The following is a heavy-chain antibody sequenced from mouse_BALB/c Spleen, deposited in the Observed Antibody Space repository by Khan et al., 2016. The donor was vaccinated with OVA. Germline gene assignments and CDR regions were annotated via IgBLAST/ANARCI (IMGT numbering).Heavy chain of an antibody. J-gene: IGHJ3*01. CDR3: AIGGSSGPAWFAY. V-gene: IGHV3-6*02. CDR2: IRYDGNS. CDR1: GYSIISGYF. Sequence: EVQLQESGPGLVKPSQSLSLTCSVTGYSIISGYFWNWIRQFPGNRLEWMGYIRYDGNSNYNPSLKNRISITRDTSKNQFFLKLNSVTPEDTATXDCAIGGSSGPAWFAYWGQGTLVTVSA. D-gene: IGHD3-1*01.